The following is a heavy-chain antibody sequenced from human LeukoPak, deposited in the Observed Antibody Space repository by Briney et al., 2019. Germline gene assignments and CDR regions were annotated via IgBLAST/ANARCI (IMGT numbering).Heavy chain of an antibody. D-gene: IGHD3-22*01. CDR2: ISVSGGST. Sequence: PGGSLRLSCAASGFTFSSSAMSWVRQAPGKGPEWVSSISVSGGSTDYADSVKGRFTISRDNSKNTLYLQMNSLRAEDTAVYYCARGIEVGSGYMDVWGKGTTVTISS. CDR3: ARGIEVGSGYMDV. J-gene: IGHJ6*03. CDR1: GFTFSSSA. V-gene: IGHV3-23*01.